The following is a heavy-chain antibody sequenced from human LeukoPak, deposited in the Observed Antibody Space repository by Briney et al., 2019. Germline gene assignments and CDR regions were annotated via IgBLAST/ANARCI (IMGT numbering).Heavy chain of an antibody. CDR3: ARGHYYDSSSLDY. J-gene: IGHJ4*02. CDR1: GFTVSSNY. V-gene: IGHV3-66*02. Sequence: GGSLRLSCAASGFTVSSNYMNWVRQAPGKGLEWVSVIDSGGRTFYADSVKGRFTISRGNSKNTLYLQMNSLRAEDTAVYYCARGHYYDSSSLDYWGQGTLVTVSS. CDR2: IDSGGRT. D-gene: IGHD3-22*01.